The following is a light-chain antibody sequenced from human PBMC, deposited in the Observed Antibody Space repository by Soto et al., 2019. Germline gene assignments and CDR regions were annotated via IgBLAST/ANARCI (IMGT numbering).Light chain of an antibody. V-gene: IGLV2-14*01. J-gene: IGLJ1*01. CDR1: SSDVGAYNY. Sequence: QSALTQPASVSGSPGQSITISCTGTSSDVGAYNYVSWFQQHPGKAPTLIISEVSNRPSGVSNRFSGSKSGNAASLTMSGLQAEDEADYFCFSFTTDWTHVFGTGTKV. CDR2: EVS. CDR3: FSFTTDWTHV.